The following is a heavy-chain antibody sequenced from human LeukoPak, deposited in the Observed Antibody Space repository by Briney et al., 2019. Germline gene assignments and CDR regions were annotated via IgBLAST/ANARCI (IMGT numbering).Heavy chain of an antibody. CDR2: IYSGGET. CDR1: GFTVSRNY. J-gene: IGHJ4*02. D-gene: IGHD4-17*01. CDR3: ATGTTVTTAFDN. V-gene: IGHV3-66*01. Sequence: PGGSLRLSCAASGFTVSRNYMTWARQAPGKGLEWVSVIYSGGETYYADSVRGRFTISRDVSKNTGYLQMNSLRVDDTAIYYCATGTTVTTAFDNWGQGTLATVSS.